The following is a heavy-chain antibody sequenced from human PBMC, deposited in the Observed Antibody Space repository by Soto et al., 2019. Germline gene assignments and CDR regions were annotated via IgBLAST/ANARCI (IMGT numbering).Heavy chain of an antibody. J-gene: IGHJ6*02. CDR2: ISAYNGNT. D-gene: IGHD6-6*01. V-gene: IGHV1-18*01. CDR1: GYTFTSYG. CDR3: ASSVGLCPYSSASGYYSYGMDV. Sequence: QVQLVQSGAEVKKPGASVKVSCKASGYTFTSYGISWVRQAPGQGLEWMGWISAYNGNTNYAQKLQGRVTMTTDTFTSAAYMELRSLRSDSTGVYYCASSVGLCPYSSASGYYSYGMDVWGQGTTVTVSS.